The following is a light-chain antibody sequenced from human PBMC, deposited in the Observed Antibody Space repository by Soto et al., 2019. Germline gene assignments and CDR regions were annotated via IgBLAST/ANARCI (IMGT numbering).Light chain of an antibody. CDR1: QGISSA. V-gene: IGKV1-13*02. CDR3: QQFNSYPIT. J-gene: IGKJ5*01. CDR2: DAS. Sequence: AIQLTQSPSSLSASVGDRVTITCRASQGISSALAWYQQKPGKAPKVLINDASSLESGVPSRFTGSGSGTDFTLTISSLQPEDFATYYCQQFNSYPITFGQGTRLEIK.